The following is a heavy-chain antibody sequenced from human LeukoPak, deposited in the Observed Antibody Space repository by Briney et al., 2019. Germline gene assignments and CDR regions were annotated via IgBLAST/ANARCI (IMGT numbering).Heavy chain of an antibody. V-gene: IGHV3-7*01. CDR2: IKQDGSQR. CDR3: ARRGGSSARRSPIDY. J-gene: IGHJ4*02. CDR1: GFTFSDYW. D-gene: IGHD6-6*01. Sequence: GGSLRLSCTASGFTFSDYWMTWVRQAPGKGPEWVANIKQDGSQRYYVDSVRGRFTISRDNAKNSLFLQMNGLRAEDTAVYYCARRGGSSARRSPIDYWGQGTLVTVSS.